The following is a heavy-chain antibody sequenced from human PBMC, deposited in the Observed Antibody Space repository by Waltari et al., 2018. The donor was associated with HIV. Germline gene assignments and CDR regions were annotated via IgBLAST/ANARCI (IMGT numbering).Heavy chain of an antibody. CDR1: GGSFSDYY. Sequence: QVQLQQWGAGLLKPSETLSLTCAVYGGSFSDYYWTWIRQPPGKGLEWIWEINHRGSTNSRPPLKGRSTISVGTSKNPFSLEMSPVTAAEPGVYYWARRGFRFCSSTTCLDYWGPGTLVTVSS. CDR2: INHRGST. V-gene: IGHV4-34*01. CDR3: ARRGFRFCSSTTCLDY. J-gene: IGHJ4*02. D-gene: IGHD2-2*01.